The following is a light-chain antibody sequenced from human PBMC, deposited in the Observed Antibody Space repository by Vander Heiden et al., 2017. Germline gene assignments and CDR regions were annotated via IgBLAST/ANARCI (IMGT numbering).Light chain of an antibody. CDR3: QQYYTTPHT. V-gene: IGKV4-1*01. CDR1: QSVLHSSNNKNY. J-gene: IGKJ2*01. Sequence: DIVMTQSPDSLAVSLGERANINCKSSQSVLHSSNNKNYLAWYQQKPGQPPKLLIYWASTRESGVPDRFSGSGSGTDFTLAISSLQAEDVAVYYCQQYYTTPHTFGQGTKLEIK. CDR2: WAS.